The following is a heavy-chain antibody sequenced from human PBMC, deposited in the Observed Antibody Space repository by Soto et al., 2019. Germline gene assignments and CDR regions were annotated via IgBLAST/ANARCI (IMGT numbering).Heavy chain of an antibody. V-gene: IGHV3-30*18. J-gene: IGHJ6*02. Sequence: QVQLVESGGGVVQPGRSLRLSCAASGFTFSSYGMHLVRQAPGKGLEWVAVISYDGSNKYYADSVKGRFTISRDNSKNTLYLQMNSLRAEDTAVYYCAKDYDVVVPAADLYGMDVWGQGTTVTVSS. CDR2: ISYDGSNK. CDR1: GFTFSSYG. CDR3: AKDYDVVVPAADLYGMDV. D-gene: IGHD2-2*01.